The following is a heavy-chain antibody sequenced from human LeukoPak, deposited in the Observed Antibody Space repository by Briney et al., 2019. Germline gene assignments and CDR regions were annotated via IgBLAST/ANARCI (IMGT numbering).Heavy chain of an antibody. CDR1: GGSISSYY. V-gene: IGHV4-59*08. CDR3: ARRLGVVWFDP. D-gene: IGHD2-15*01. Sequence: SETLSLTCTVSGGSISSYYWSWIRQPPGKGLEWIGYIYYSGSTNYNPSLKSRVTISVDTSKNQFSLKLSSVTAADTAVYYCARRLGVVWFDPWGQGTLVTVSS. J-gene: IGHJ5*02. CDR2: IYYSGST.